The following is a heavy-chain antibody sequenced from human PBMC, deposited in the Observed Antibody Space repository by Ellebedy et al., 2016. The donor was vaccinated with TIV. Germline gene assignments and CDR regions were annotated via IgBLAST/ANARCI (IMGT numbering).Heavy chain of an antibody. J-gene: IGHJ4*02. CDR2: ISFDETDK. V-gene: IGHV3-30*18. D-gene: IGHD3-3*01. Sequence: GGSLRLXCAASGFIFKSYGMHWVRQAPGKGLEWVAFISFDETDKYYADSVKGRFTISRDNSKNTMFLQMNSLRAEDTAVYHCAKESGLRFLQWSSSYYFDYWGQGTLVTVSS. CDR3: AKESGLRFLQWSSSYYFDY. CDR1: GFIFKSYG.